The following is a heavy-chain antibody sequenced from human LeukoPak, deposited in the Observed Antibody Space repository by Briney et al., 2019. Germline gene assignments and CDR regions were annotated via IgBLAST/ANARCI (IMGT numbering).Heavy chain of an antibody. J-gene: IGHJ5*02. CDR1: GFTFDDYA. D-gene: IGHD4-17*01. CDR3: AKGLNGDYATFDP. CDR2: ISWNSGSI. V-gene: IGHV3-9*01. Sequence: GGSLRLSCAASGFTFDDYAMPWVRQAPGKGLEWVSGISWNSGSIGYADSVKGRFTISRDNAKNSLYLQMNSLRAEDTALYYCAKGLNGDYATFDPWGQGTLVTVSS.